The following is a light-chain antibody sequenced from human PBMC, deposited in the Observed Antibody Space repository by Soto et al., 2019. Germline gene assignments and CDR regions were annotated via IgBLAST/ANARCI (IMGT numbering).Light chain of an antibody. CDR3: SSYTSSSAYV. CDR1: SSDVGGYNY. Sequence: SALTQPASVSGSRGQSITISCTGTSSDVGGYNYVSWYQQHPGKAPKLMIYEVSNRPSGVSNRFSGSKSGNTASLTISGLQAEDEADYYCSSYTSSSAYVFGTGTKLT. J-gene: IGLJ1*01. V-gene: IGLV2-14*01. CDR2: EVS.